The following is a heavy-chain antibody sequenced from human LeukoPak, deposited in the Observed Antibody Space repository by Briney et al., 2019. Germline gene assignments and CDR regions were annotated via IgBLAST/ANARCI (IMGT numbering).Heavy chain of an antibody. CDR3: VHSPPFSRITDGAENAFDV. V-gene: IGHV2-5*02. CDR1: GFSLSTSGMG. D-gene: IGHD4/OR15-4a*01. Sequence: SGPTLVKPTQTLTLTCTFSGFSLSTSGMGVAWVRQRPTKALEWLALIFWDDDKRYSPSLKTRLTITKDTSKNQVVLTMANMDPVDTATYYCVHSPPFSRITDGAENAFDVWGQGTVVTVSS. CDR2: IFWDDDK. J-gene: IGHJ3*01.